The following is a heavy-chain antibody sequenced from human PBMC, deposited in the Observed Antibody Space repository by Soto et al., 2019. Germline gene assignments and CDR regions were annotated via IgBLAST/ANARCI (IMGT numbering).Heavy chain of an antibody. D-gene: IGHD3-9*01. Sequence: SVKVSGKASVGTFSSYAISCVRQAPGQGLEWMGGIIPIFGTANYAQKFQGRVTITADESTSTAYMELSSLRSEDTAVYYCARDPFDHNWFDPWGQGTLVTVSS. CDR2: IIPIFGTA. J-gene: IGHJ5*02. CDR3: ARDPFDHNWFDP. V-gene: IGHV1-69*13. CDR1: VGTFSSYA.